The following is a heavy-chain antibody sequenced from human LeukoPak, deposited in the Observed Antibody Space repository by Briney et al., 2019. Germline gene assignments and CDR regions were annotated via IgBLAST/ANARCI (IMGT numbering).Heavy chain of an antibody. J-gene: IGHJ4*02. CDR1: GFTFSKAW. D-gene: IGHD5-12*01. Sequence: GGSLRLSCAASGFTFSKAWMYWVRQAPGKGLEWVGRIKSKTDGGTTDYAAPVKGRFTISRDDSKNTLFLQMNSLKTEDTATYYCTTPKYSGYDFYFWGQGTLVTASS. CDR3: TTPKYSGYDFYF. CDR2: IKSKTDGGTT. V-gene: IGHV3-15*07.